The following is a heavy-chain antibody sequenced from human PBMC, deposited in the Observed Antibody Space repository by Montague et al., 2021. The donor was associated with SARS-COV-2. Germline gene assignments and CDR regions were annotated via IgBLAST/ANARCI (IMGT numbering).Heavy chain of an antibody. Sequence: SLRLSCAASGFTFSSYGMPWVRQAPGKGLEWVAVIWYDGSNKYYADSVKGRFTISRDNSKNTLYLQMNSLRAEDTAVYYCARDEDRGYNWNAHGMDVWGQGTTVTVSS. V-gene: IGHV3-33*01. CDR3: ARDEDRGYNWNAHGMDV. J-gene: IGHJ6*02. D-gene: IGHD1-1*01. CDR2: IWYDGSNK. CDR1: GFTFSSYG.